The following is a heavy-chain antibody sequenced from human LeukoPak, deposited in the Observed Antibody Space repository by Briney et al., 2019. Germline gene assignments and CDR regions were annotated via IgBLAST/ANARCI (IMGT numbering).Heavy chain of an antibody. V-gene: IGHV4-59*01. J-gene: IGHJ3*02. CDR2: IYYSGRT. Sequence: PAETLSLTCTVSGGSLSSYYWSWVRQPPGKGLEWIGYIYYSGRTNYNPSLKSRVTISVDTSKNQFSLKLSSVTAADTAVYYCARDAAIGQWLRSGAFDIWGQGTMVTVSS. D-gene: IGHD3-22*01. CDR3: ARDAAIGQWLRSGAFDI. CDR1: GGSLSSYY.